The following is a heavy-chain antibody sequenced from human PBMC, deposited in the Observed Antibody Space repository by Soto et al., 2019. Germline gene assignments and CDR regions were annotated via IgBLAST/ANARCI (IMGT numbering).Heavy chain of an antibody. V-gene: IGHV4-59*08. Sequence: SETLSLTCTVSGGSISSYYWSWIRQPPWKGLEWIGYIYYSGSTNYNPSLKSRVTISVDTSNNQFSLKLSSVTAADTAVYYCAGSLGGEAGGPFAFWGQGTLVT. CDR2: IYYSGST. J-gene: IGHJ4*02. CDR1: GGSISSYY. D-gene: IGHD6-13*01. CDR3: AGSLGGEAGGPFAF.